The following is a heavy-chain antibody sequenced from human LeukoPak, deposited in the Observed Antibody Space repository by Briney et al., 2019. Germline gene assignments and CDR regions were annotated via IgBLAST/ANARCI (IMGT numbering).Heavy chain of an antibody. CDR1: GGTFSSYA. CDR2: IIPIFGTA. D-gene: IGHD5-24*01. V-gene: IGHV1-69*13. J-gene: IGHJ4*02. CDR3: AREGDRDGYNYDY. Sequence: AASVKVSCKASGGTFSSYAISWVRQAPGQGLEWMGGIIPIFGTANYAQKFQGRVTITADESTSTAYMELSSLRSEDTAVYYCAREGDRDGYNYDYWGQGTLVTASS.